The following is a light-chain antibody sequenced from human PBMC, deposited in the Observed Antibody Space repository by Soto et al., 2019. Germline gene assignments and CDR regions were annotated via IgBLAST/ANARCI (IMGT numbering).Light chain of an antibody. J-gene: IGKJ1*01. Sequence: DIQMTQSPSTLPASVGDRVTITCRASQNINTWLAWYQQNPGKAPKLLIYDASILESGVPSRFSGSGSGTEFTLTISSLQPDDFATYYCQQYNSYSWTFGQGTKVDIK. CDR1: QNINTW. V-gene: IGKV1-5*01. CDR3: QQYNSYSWT. CDR2: DAS.